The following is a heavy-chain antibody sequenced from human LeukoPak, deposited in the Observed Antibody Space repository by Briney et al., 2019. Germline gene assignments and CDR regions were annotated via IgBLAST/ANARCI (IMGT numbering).Heavy chain of an antibody. CDR3: VRVNLNAFGI. D-gene: IGHD3-9*01. V-gene: IGHV3-13*01. CDR1: GFTFSSHD. Sequence: GGSLRLSCAASGFTFSSHDMHWVRQATGKGLEWVSAIDTATNTYYAGSVKGRFTISRENAKNSLYLQMNSLRAGDTAVYYCVRVNLNAFGIWGQGTMVTVSS. J-gene: IGHJ3*02. CDR2: IDTATNT.